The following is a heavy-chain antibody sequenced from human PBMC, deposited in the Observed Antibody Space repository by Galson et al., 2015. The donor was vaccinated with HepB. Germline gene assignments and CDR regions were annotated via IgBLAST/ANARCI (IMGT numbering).Heavy chain of an antibody. J-gene: IGHJ5*02. CDR1: GFTFSSYN. CDR3: ARTHRGYCTNMNCPGFDP. V-gene: IGHV3-48*02. CDR2: ISSSSSPI. D-gene: IGHD2-8*01. Sequence: SLRLSCAASGFTFSSYNMNWVRQAPGKGLEWVSYISSSSSPIYHADSVKGRFTISRDNAKNSLYLQMNSLRDEDTAVYYCARTHRGYCTNMNCPGFDPWGQGTLVTVSS.